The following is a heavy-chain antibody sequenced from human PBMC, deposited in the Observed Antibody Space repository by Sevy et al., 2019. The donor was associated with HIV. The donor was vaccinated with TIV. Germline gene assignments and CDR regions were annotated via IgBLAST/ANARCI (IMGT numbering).Heavy chain of an antibody. CDR3: AKDIRATYGYPNFDY. CDR1: GFTFDDYA. CDR2: ISWNSGSI. V-gene: IGHV3-9*01. J-gene: IGHJ4*02. Sequence: GGSLRLSCAASGFTFDDYAMHWVRQAPGKGLEWVSGISWNSGSIGYADSVKGRFTISRDNAKNSLYLQMNSLRAEDTALYYCAKDIRATYGYPNFDYWGQGTLVTVSS. D-gene: IGHD5-18*01.